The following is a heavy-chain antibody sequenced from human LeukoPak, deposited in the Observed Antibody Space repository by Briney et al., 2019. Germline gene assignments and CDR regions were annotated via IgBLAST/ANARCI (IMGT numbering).Heavy chain of an antibody. V-gene: IGHV1-69*13. J-gene: IGHJ3*02. Sequence: SVKVSCKASGGTFSSYAIRWVRQAPGQGLEWMGGIIPIFGTANYAQKFQGRVTITADESTSTAYMELSSLRSEDTAVYYCARGVRGVIITFDAFDIWGQGTMVTVSS. CDR1: GGTFSSYA. CDR2: IIPIFGTA. CDR3: ARGVRGVIITFDAFDI. D-gene: IGHD3-10*02.